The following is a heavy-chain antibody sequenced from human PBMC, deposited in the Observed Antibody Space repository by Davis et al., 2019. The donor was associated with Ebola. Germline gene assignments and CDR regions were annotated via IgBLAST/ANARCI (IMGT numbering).Heavy chain of an antibody. D-gene: IGHD5-12*01. CDR2: TYYKSKWYH. V-gene: IGHV6-1*01. CDR3: VRGWLRAGMDG. Sequence: HPQTLSLTSAISVDSVSIDTAGWNWIRQSPSRGLEWMGRTYYKSKWYHDYALSVKSRLIINPYTSKNQPSLQLNSVTPEDTAVYYCVRGWLRAGMDGWGKGTTVTVSS. J-gene: IGHJ6*04. CDR1: VDSVSIDTAG.